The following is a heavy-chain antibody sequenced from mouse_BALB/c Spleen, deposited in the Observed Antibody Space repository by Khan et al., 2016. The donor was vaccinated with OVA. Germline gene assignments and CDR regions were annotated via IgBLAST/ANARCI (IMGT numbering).Heavy chain of an antibody. V-gene: IGHV3-2*02. J-gene: IGHJ4*01. D-gene: IGHD2-3*01. CDR1: GYSITRDYA. CDR2: ISSSGST. CDR3: ARDGSRYNYAMDY. Sequence: EVKLEVSGPGLVKPSQSLSLTCTVTGYSITRDYAWNWIRQFPGNKLEWMGYISSSGSTNYNPALKSRISITRDTSKNQFFLQLNSVTTEDTATYYCARDGSRYNYAMDYWGQGTSVTVSS.